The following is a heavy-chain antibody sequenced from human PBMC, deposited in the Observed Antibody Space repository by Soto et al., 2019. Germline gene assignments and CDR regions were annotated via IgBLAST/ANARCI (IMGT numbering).Heavy chain of an antibody. D-gene: IGHD3-9*01. CDR2: ISSSSSYI. V-gene: IGHV3-21*01. CDR1: GFTFSSYN. CDR3: AKPYDNLTGNYYYGTYV. Sequence: GGSLRLSCAASGFTFSSYNMNWVRQAPGKGLEWVSSISSSSSYIYYADSVKGRFTISRDNAKNSLYLQMNSLRAEDTAVYYCAKPYDNLTGNYYYGTYVWGQGTTVTVSS. J-gene: IGHJ6*02.